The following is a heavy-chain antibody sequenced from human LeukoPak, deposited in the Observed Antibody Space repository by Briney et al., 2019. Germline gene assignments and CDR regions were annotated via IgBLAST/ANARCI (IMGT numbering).Heavy chain of an antibody. CDR2: ISGSGGST. V-gene: IGHV3-23*01. CDR3: AEGSNFYASGSHFDV. CDR1: GFTFSSYA. D-gene: IGHD3-10*01. Sequence: GGSLRLSCAASGFTFSSYAMSWVRQAPGKGLEWVSAISGSGGSTYYADSVKGRFTISRDNSMNTLWLQMNSLRVEDTAVYYCAEGSNFYASGSHFDVWGQGTLVTVSS. J-gene: IGHJ4*02.